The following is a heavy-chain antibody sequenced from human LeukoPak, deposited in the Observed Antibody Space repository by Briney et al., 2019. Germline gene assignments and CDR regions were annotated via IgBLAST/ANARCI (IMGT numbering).Heavy chain of an antibody. CDR1: GFIFDDYG. V-gene: IGHV3-20*04. CDR2: INGNGDTT. Sequence: GGSLRLSCAASGFIFDDYGMTWVRQAPGKGLEWVAGINGNGDTTGYADSMKGRFTISRDNAKNSLYLQMNSLRAEDTAVYYCARGNRGSSYGGDSWGQGTLVTVSS. J-gene: IGHJ4*02. CDR3: ARGNRGSSYGGDS. D-gene: IGHD1-26*01.